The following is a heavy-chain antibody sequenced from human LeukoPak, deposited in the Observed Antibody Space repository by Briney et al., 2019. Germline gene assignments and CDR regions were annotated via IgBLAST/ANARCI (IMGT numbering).Heavy chain of an antibody. CDR1: GFTFSSYS. V-gene: IGHV3-21*01. CDR3: AREGLDTAKADDAFDI. J-gene: IGHJ3*02. CDR2: ISSSSSYI. D-gene: IGHD5-18*01. Sequence: GGSLRLSCAASGFTFSSYSMNWVRQAPGKGLEWVSSISSSSSYIYYADSVKGRFTISRDNAKNSLYLQMNSLRAEDTAVYYCAREGLDTAKADDAFDIWGQGTMVTVSS.